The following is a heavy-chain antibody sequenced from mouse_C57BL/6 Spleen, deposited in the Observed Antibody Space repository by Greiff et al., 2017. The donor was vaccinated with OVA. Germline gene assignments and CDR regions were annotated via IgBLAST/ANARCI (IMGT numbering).Heavy chain of an antibody. J-gene: IGHJ2*01. CDR1: GYTFTDYY. D-gene: IGHD1-1*01. CDR3: ARKTTVGYFDY. V-gene: IGHV1-19*01. CDR2: INPYNGGT. Sequence: VQLQQSGPVLVKPGASVKMSCKASGYTFTDYYMNWVKRSHGKSLEWIGVINPYNGGTSYNQKFKGKATLTVDKSSSTAYMELNSLTSEDSAVYYCARKTTVGYFDYWGQGTTLTVSS.